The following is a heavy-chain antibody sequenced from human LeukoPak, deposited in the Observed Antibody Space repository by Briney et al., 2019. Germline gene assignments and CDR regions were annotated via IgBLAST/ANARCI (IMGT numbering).Heavy chain of an antibody. CDR2: ISGSGGST. CDR3: ATTPRLLYGREGIDY. CDR1: GFTFSSYG. Sequence: GGSLRLSCAASGFTFSSYGMSWVRQAPGKGLEWVSAISGSGGSTYYADSVKGRFTISRDNSKNTLYLQMNSLRAEDTAVYYCATTPRLLYGREGIDYWGQETRVTVSS. D-gene: IGHD3-10*02. V-gene: IGHV3-23*01. J-gene: IGHJ4*02.